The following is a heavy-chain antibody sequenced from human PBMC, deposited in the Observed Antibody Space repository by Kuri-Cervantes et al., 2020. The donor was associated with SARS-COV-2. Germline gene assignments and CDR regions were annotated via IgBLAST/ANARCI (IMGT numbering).Heavy chain of an antibody. D-gene: IGHD6-13*01. J-gene: IGHJ4*02. CDR3: ASLASQQLGVDY. V-gene: IGHV4-39*07. CDR2: IYYSGST. Sequence: SETLSLTCTVSGGSISNSTYYWGWIRQPPGKGLEWIGSIYYSGSTYFNPSLKSRGTISVDTSKNQFSLKLSSVTAADTAVYYCASLASQQLGVDYWGQGTLVTVSS. CDR1: GGSISNSTYY.